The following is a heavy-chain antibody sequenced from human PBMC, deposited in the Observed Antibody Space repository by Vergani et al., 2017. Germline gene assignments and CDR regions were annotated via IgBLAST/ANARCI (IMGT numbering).Heavy chain of an antibody. CDR3: ARDPLDENWNYRRVRRGFDF. CDR1: GFTFSAYG. Sequence: EVQLVESGGGLVKPGGSLSLSCAASGFTFSAYGMNWVRQATGKGLEWISYISSLSKIIYYADTVKGRFTISRDNARGSLSLQMNRLRGEDTAVYYCARDPLDENWNYRRVRRGFDFWGQGTQVRVSS. D-gene: IGHD1-7*01. J-gene: IGHJ4*02. V-gene: IGHV3-48*01. CDR2: ISSLSKII.